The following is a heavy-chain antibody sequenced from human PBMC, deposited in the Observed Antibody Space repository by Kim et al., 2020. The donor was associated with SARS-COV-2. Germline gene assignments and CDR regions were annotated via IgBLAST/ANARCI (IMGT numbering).Heavy chain of an antibody. CDR3: ARDTMIVVGAFDY. J-gene: IGHJ4*02. V-gene: IGHV3-21*01. Sequence: GGSLRLSCAASGFTFSSYSMNWVRQAPGKGLEWVSSISSSSSYIYYADSVKGRFTISRDNAKNSLYLQMNSLRAEDTAVYYCARDTMIVVGAFDYWGQGTLVTVSS. D-gene: IGHD3-22*01. CDR1: GFTFSSYS. CDR2: ISSSSSYI.